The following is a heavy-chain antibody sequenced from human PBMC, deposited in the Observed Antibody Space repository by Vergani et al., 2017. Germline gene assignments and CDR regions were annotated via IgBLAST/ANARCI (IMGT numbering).Heavy chain of an antibody. CDR2: TYYRSKWYN. Sequence: QVQLQQSGPGLVKPSQTLSLTCAISGDSVSSNSAAWNWIRQSPSRGLEWLGRTYYRSKWYNDYAVSVKSRITIHPDTSKNQFSLQRNSVTPEDTAVYYCARGGIAVAGTYYYYMDVWGKGTTVTVSS. CDR1: GDSVSSNSAA. V-gene: IGHV6-1*01. J-gene: IGHJ6*03. D-gene: IGHD6-19*01. CDR3: ARGGIAVAGTYYYYMDV.